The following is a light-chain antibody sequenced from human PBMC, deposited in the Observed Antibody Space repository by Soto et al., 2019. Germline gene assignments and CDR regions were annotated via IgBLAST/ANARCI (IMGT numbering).Light chain of an antibody. Sequence: IVLRQSPGTLSLSKGERATLSCRAIQSVSSSYLAWYQQKPGQAPRLLIYGASSRATGIPDRFSGSGSGTDFTLTISRLEPEDFAVYYCQQYGSSLSITFGQGTRLEVK. CDR3: QQYGSSLSIT. CDR2: GAS. V-gene: IGKV3-20*01. J-gene: IGKJ5*01. CDR1: QSVSSSY.